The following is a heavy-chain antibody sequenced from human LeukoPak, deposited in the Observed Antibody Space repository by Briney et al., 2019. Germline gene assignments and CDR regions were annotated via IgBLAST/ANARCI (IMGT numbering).Heavy chain of an antibody. CDR1: GYTFTVYY. J-gene: IGHJ6*02. CDR2: INPNSGGT. V-gene: IGHV1-2*02. Sequence: ASVKVSCKASGYTFTVYYMHWVRQAPGQGLEWMGWINPNSGGTNYAQKFQGRVTMTRDTSISTAYMELSRLRSDDTAVYYCARGPDISTGRTYYYYYGMDVWGQGTTVTVSS. CDR3: ARGPDISTGRTYYYYYGMDV. D-gene: IGHD3-9*01.